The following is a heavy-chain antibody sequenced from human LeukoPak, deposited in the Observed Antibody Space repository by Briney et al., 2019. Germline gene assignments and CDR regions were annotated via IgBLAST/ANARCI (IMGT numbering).Heavy chain of an antibody. J-gene: IGHJ4*02. CDR1: GYTFTSYY. V-gene: IGHV1-46*01. D-gene: IGHD3-22*01. Sequence: ASVKVSCKASGYTFTSYYMHWVRQAPGQGLEWMGIINPSGGSTSYAQKFQGRVTMTRDKSTDTAYMELSSLRSEDTAVYYCATVQKQDYDTRPYYDHWGQGTLVTVSS. CDR3: ATVQKQDYDTRPYYDH. CDR2: INPSGGST.